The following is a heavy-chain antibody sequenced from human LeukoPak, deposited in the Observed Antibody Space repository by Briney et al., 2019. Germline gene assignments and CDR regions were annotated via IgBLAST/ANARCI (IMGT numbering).Heavy chain of an antibody. V-gene: IGHV3-48*01. CDR1: GFTFSAHS. CDR3: ARDVYDVWSGREGHFDY. J-gene: IGHJ4*02. D-gene: IGHD3-3*01. CDR2: ITTTSRTI. Sequence: GGSLRLSCAASGFTFSAHSMTWVRQAPGKGLEWISYITTTSRTIYYAESVEGRFTISRDNDKNSLYLQMNSLRAEDTGVYYCARDVYDVWSGREGHFDYWGQGTLVTVFS.